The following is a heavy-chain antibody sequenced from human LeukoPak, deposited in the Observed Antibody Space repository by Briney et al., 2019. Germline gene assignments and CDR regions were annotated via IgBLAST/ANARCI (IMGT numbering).Heavy chain of an antibody. CDR1: GGSISSSSYY. D-gene: IGHD2-2*02. V-gene: IGHV4-39*01. CDR2: IYYSGST. Sequence: PSETLSLICTVSGGSISSSSYYWGWIRQPPGKGLEWIGSIYYSGSTYYNLSLKSRVTISVDTSKNQFSLKLSSVTAADTAVYYCARPVCSSTSCYKEGNWFDPWGQGTLVTVSS. J-gene: IGHJ5*02. CDR3: ARPVCSSTSCYKEGNWFDP.